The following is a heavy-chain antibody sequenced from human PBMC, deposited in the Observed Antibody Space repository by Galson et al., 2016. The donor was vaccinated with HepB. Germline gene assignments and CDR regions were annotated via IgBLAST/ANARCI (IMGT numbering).Heavy chain of an antibody. CDR2: IHYRGEST. CDR3: VKDPNWESGY. Sequence: SLRLSCAASGFTFSNHDMNWVRQAPGKRLEWVSNIHYRGESTYYADSVKGRFTISRDNSKNTLYLQMNSLRVEDTAVYYCVKDPNWESGYWGQGTLVTVSS. D-gene: IGHD1-26*01. V-gene: IGHV3-23*01. J-gene: IGHJ4*02. CDR1: GFTFSNHD.